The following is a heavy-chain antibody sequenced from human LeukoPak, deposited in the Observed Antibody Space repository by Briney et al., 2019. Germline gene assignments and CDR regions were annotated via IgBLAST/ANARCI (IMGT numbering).Heavy chain of an antibody. CDR1: GASISSGSYY. D-gene: IGHD3-3*01. CDR2: VHYTGST. J-gene: IGHJ5*02. CDR3: ARDPRQEGDLWSATNWFDP. V-gene: IGHV4-39*07. Sequence: SETLSLTCTVSGASISSGSYYWAWIRQPPGKGLEWIASVHYTGSTYFNPSLKSRVTISVDTSKKQFSLNLNSVTAADTAVYYCARDPRQEGDLWSATNWFDPWGQGTLVTVSS.